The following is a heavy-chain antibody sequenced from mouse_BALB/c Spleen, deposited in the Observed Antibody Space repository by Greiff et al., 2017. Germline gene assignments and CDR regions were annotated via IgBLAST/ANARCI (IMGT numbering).Heavy chain of an antibody. CDR3: ARPRHYGSSYFDY. J-gene: IGHJ2*01. Sequence: VQLKESGAELVRPGTSVKVSCKASGYAFTNYLIEWVKQRPGQGLEWIGVINPGSGGTNYNEKFKGKATLTADKSSSTAYMQLSSLTSDDSAVYFCARPRHYGSSYFDYWGQGTTLTVSS. V-gene: IGHV1-54*01. D-gene: IGHD1-1*01. CDR1: GYAFTNYL. CDR2: INPGSGGT.